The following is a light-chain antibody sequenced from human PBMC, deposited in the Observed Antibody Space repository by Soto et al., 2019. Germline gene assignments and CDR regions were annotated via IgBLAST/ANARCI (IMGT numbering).Light chain of an antibody. Sequence: AIRMTKNQSSLSASTGDRFSSTCRSSQYITSYLAWYQQKPGKAPKLLIYAASTLQSGVPSRFGGSGSGTEFTLSIRSLQPDDFAIYYCQEYNSYSGRFGPGTKVDIK. J-gene: IGKJ1*01. V-gene: IGKV1-8*01. CDR1: QYITSY. CDR3: QEYNSYSGR. CDR2: AAS.